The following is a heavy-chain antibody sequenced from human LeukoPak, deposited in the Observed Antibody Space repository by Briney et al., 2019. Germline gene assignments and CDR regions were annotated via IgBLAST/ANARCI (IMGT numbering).Heavy chain of an antibody. CDR2: INPKTGNP. Sequence: ASVKVSCKGSGYGYSFTSHAINWVRQVPGQGLEWLGWINPKTGNPTYAQGFAGLFVFSLNTSVSTAYLQISSLKAEDTAIYYCARGPYYGRLNFYFDYWGQGTLVTVSS. CDR1: GYGYSFTSHA. J-gene: IGHJ4*02. D-gene: IGHD3-10*01. V-gene: IGHV7-4-1*02. CDR3: ARGPYYGRLNFYFDY.